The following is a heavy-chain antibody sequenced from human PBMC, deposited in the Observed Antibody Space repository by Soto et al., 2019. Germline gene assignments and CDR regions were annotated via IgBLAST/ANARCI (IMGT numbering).Heavy chain of an antibody. CDR2: IYHSGST. J-gene: IGHJ6*02. CDR3: AGQTTHYYYGMDV. D-gene: IGHD4-17*01. Sequence: PSETLPLTCAVSGYSISSGYYWGWIRQPPGKGLEWIGSIYHSGSTYYNPSLKSRVTISVDTSKNQFSLKLSSVTAADTAVYYCAGQTTHYYYGMDVWGQGTTVTVSS. CDR1: GYSISSGYY. V-gene: IGHV4-38-2*01.